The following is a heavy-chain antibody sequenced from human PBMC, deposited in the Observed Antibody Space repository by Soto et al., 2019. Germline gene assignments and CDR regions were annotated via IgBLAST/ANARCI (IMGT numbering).Heavy chain of an antibody. CDR3: ARRRLATIIDY. D-gene: IGHD5-12*01. J-gene: IGHJ4*02. CDR1: GFTFSSYL. Sequence: GGSLRHCCAASGFTFSSYLRSWVRQAPGKGLEWVANIKQDGSEKYYVDSVKGRFTISRDNAKNSLYLQMNSLRAEDTAVYYCARRRLATIIDYWGQGTLATVSS. CDR2: IKQDGSEK. V-gene: IGHV3-7*01.